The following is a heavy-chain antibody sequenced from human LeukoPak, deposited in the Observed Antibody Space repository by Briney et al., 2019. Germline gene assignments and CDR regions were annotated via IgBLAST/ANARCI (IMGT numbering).Heavy chain of an antibody. D-gene: IGHD6-19*01. CDR2: IIPIFGTA. CDR1: GGTFSSYA. V-gene: IGHV1-69*05. J-gene: IGHJ4*02. Sequence: SVKVSCKASGGTFSSYAISWVRQAPGQGVEWMGRIIPIFGTANYAQKFQGRVTITTDESTSTAYMELSSLRSEDTAVYYCARDSQKYSSGWYPLIDYWGQGTLVTVSS. CDR3: ARDSQKYSSGWYPLIDY.